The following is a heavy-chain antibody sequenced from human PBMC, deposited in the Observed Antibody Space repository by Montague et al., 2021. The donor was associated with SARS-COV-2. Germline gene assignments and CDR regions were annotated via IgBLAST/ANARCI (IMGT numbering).Heavy chain of an antibody. V-gene: IGHV3-15*01. D-gene: IGHD6-6*01. CDR2: IKAKTDGEAT. J-gene: IGHJ4*02. Sequence: SLRLSCAASGFTFSDARMNWVRQAPGKGLEWVGRIKAKTDGEATDYAAPVKGRFTISRDDSKTTLYLQMNSLKTDDTALYYCTTVVTSSSSDYYYDFEDHWGQGTLVTVSS. CDR3: TTVVTSSSSDYYYDFEDH. CDR1: GFTFSDAR.